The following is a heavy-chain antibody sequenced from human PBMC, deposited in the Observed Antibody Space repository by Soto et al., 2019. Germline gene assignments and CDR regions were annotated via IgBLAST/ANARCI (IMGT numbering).Heavy chain of an antibody. CDR2: IYPADADT. D-gene: IGHD5-18*01. CDR3: ATSTLYSYGYD. J-gene: IGHJ4*02. Sequence: EVQLVQSGAEVKKPGESLKISCKGSGYSFTTYWIGWVRQMPGKGLEWIGIIYPADADTRYIPSFQVQVTISADKSISTAYLQWSSLKASDTAMYYCATSTLYSYGYDWGQGTLVTFAS. CDR1: GYSFTTYW. V-gene: IGHV5-51*01.